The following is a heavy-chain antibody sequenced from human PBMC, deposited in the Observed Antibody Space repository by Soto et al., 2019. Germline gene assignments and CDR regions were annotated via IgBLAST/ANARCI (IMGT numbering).Heavy chain of an antibody. CDR1: GFTFSRDW. CDR3: ARGGLGNYYNDY. CDR2: IKGDGTIT. V-gene: IGHV3-74*01. J-gene: IGHJ4*02. D-gene: IGHD3-10*01. Sequence: EVQLVESGGGLVQPGGSRRLSCAASGFTFSRDWMHWVRQSPGKGLVWVSRIKGDGTITNYADSVKGRFTTSRDNAKNTVYLQLNSLTTEDTAVYYCARGGLGNYYNDYWGQGTLVTVSS.